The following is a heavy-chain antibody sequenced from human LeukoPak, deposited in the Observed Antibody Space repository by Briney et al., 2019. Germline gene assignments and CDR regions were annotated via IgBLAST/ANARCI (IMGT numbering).Heavy chain of an antibody. Sequence: PSETLSLTCTVSGGSISPHCWGWIRQPAGKGLELIGRSCTSGYTDYNPSLKSRATVYVDKSQDQFSLKLSSVTAADTAVYYCARVTTYGSGSHYHHDAFDIWGRGTMVAVSS. CDR3: ARVTTYGSGSHYHHDAFDI. CDR2: SCTSGYT. D-gene: IGHD3-10*01. V-gene: IGHV4-4*07. J-gene: IGHJ3*02. CDR1: GGSISPHC.